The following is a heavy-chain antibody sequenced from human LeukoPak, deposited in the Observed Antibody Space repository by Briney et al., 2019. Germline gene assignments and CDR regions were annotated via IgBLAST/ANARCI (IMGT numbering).Heavy chain of an antibody. J-gene: IGHJ4*02. CDR2: IYYSGST. D-gene: IGHD5-12*01. CDR1: GGSISSSSYY. Sequence: SETLSLTCTVSGGSISSSSYYWGWIRQPPGKGLEWIGSIYYSGSTYYNPSLKSRVTISVDTSKNQFSLKLSSVTAADTAVYYCARDSYSGYGDYWGQGTLVTVSS. CDR3: ARDSYSGYGDY. V-gene: IGHV4-39*07.